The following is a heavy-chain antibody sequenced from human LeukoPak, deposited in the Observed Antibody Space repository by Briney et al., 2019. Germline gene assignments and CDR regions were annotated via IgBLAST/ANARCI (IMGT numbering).Heavy chain of an antibody. Sequence: GGSLRLSCAASGFTFSSYAMSWVRQAPGKGLEWVSAISGSGGSTYYADSVKGRFTISRDNSKNTLYLQMNSLRAEDTAVYYCTKGGSYYEDYFDYWGQGTLVTVSS. J-gene: IGHJ4*02. CDR2: ISGSGGST. CDR1: GFTFSSYA. CDR3: TKGGSYYEDYFDY. D-gene: IGHD3-22*01. V-gene: IGHV3-23*01.